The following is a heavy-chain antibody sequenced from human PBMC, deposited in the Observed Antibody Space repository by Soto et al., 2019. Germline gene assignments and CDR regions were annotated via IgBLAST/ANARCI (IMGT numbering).Heavy chain of an antibody. D-gene: IGHD2-2*01. CDR3: VRGGLVPNTPSDY. V-gene: IGHV3-74*01. J-gene: IGHJ4*02. Sequence: GGSLRLSCATSGFTFSSYCMHWVRQAPGKGLVWVTRINNDGSGPVYADYGRGRLTISRDNANNTLYLQMNSLRAEDTAVYYGVRGGLVPNTPSDYGGRGTLVTVSS. CDR1: GFTFSSYC. CDR2: INNDGSGP.